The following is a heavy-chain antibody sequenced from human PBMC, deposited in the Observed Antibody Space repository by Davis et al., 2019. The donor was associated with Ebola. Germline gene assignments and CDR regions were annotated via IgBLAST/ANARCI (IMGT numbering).Heavy chain of an antibody. CDR3: ARGSLEWLGPHYYYYGMDV. Sequence: SETLSLTCAVYGGSFSGYYWSWIRQPPGKGLEWIGEINHSGSTNYNPSLKSRVTISVDTSKNQFSLKLSSVTAADTAVYYCARGSLEWLGPHYYYYGMDVWGQGTTVTVSS. V-gene: IGHV4-34*01. CDR2: INHSGST. J-gene: IGHJ6*02. CDR1: GGSFSGYY. D-gene: IGHD6-19*01.